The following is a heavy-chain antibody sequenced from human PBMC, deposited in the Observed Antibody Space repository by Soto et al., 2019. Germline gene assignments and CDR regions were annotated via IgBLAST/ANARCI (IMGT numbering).Heavy chain of an antibody. J-gene: IGHJ4*02. Sequence: SETLSLTCTVSGGSISSYYWSWIRQPPGKGLEWIGYIYYSGSTNYNPSLKSRVTISVDTSKNQFSLKLSSVTAVDTAVYYCARRYGANFDYWGQGTLVTVSS. CDR3: ARRYGANFDY. D-gene: IGHD4-17*01. CDR2: IYYSGST. CDR1: GGSISSYY. V-gene: IGHV4-59*08.